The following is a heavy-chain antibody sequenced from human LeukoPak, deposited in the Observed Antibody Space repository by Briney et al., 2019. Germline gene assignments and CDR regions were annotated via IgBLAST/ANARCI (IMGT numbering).Heavy chain of an antibody. CDR1: GFTFSSYA. CDR3: AKMYYYDSSGYPNY. CDR2: ISGSGGST. Sequence: PGGSLRLSCAASGFTFSSYAMSWVRQAPGKGLEWVSAISGSGGSTYYADSVKGRFTISRDNSKNTLYLQMNSLRAEDTVVYYCAKMYYYDSSGYPNYWGQGTLVTVSS. V-gene: IGHV3-23*01. J-gene: IGHJ4*02. D-gene: IGHD3-22*01.